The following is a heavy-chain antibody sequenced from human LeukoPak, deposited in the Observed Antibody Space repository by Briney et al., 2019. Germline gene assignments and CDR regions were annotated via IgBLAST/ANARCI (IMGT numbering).Heavy chain of an antibody. CDR1: GYTFTGYY. V-gene: IGHV1-2*06. CDR3: ARRNRYQMSVGYYNNWFDP. CDR2: INPNSGGT. D-gene: IGHD1-14*01. J-gene: IGHJ5*02. Sequence: ASVKVSCKASGYTFTGYYMHWVRQAPGQGLEWMGRINPNSGGTNYAQKFQGRVTMTRDTSISTAYMELSRLRSDDTAVYYCARRNRYQMSVGYYNNWFDPWGPGTLVTVSS.